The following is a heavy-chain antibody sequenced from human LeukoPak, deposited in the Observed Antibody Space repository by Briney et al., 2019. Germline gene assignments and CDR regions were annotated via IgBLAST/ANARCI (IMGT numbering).Heavy chain of an antibody. CDR1: GFTFSSYS. CDR3: ACTSGYDFSSYYYYMDV. V-gene: IGHV3-21*01. Sequence: PGGSLGLSCAASGFTFSSYSMNWVRQAPGKGLEWVSSISSGSSYIYYADSVKGRFTISRDNAKNSLYLQMNSLSAEDTAVYYCACTSGYDFSSYYYYMDVWGKGTTVTVSS. CDR2: ISSGSSYI. J-gene: IGHJ6*03. D-gene: IGHD5-12*01.